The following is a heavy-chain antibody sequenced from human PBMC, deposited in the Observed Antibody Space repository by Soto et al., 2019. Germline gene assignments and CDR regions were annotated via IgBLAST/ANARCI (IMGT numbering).Heavy chain of an antibody. Sequence: GASLKISCKGSGYSFTSYWIGWVRQMTGKGLEWMGIIYPGDSDTRYSPSFQGQVTISADKSISTAYLQWSSLKASDTAMYYCARRTTPDYYYYYGMDVWGQGTTVTVSS. D-gene: IGHD4-17*01. CDR2: IYPGDSDT. V-gene: IGHV5-51*01. CDR1: GYSFTSYW. J-gene: IGHJ6*02. CDR3: ARRTTPDYYYYYGMDV.